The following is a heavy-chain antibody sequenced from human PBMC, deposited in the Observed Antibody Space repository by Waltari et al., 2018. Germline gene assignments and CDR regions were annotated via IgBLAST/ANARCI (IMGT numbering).Heavy chain of an antibody. V-gene: IGHV1-24*01. D-gene: IGHD2-15*01. CDR3: ATDWGYCSDDSCYVGERGDY. Sequence: VQLIQSGAEVTKPGASVRLSCKVSGSRLPDFSIPVVRPPPGKGLEWMGGFDPERRDTTYAQRFQGRVTMTEDTSTDTAYMELRSLTSDDTAVFYCATDWGYCSDDSCYVGERGDYWGQGTLVTVSS. CDR2: FDPERRDT. CDR1: GSRLPDFS. J-gene: IGHJ4*02.